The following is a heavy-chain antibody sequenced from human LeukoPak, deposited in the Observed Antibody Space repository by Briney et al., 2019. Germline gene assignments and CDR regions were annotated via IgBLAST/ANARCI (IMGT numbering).Heavy chain of an antibody. J-gene: IGHJ5*02. CDR1: GYTFTNSY. V-gene: IGHV1-69*06. CDR2: IIPIFGTA. Sequence: GASVKVSCKASGYTFTNSYIHWVRQAPGQGLEWMGGIIPIFGTANYAQKFQGRVMITADRSTSTAYMELSSLRSEDTAVYYCARGGVRWLQFRAYWFDPWGQGTLVTVSS. D-gene: IGHD5-24*01. CDR3: ARGGVRWLQFRAYWFDP.